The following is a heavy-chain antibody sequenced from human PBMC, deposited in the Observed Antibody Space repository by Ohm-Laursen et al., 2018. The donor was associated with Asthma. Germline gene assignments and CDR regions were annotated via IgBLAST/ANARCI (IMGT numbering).Heavy chain of an antibody. CDR2: IYYSGST. CDR3: AREEGHGDYGYYYGMDV. J-gene: IGHJ6*02. D-gene: IGHD4-17*01. V-gene: IGHV4-59*01. Sequence: TLSLTCTVSGGSISSYYWSWIRQPPGKGLEWIGYIYYSGSTNYNPSLKSRVTISVDTSKNQFSLKLSSVTAADTAVYYCAREEGHGDYGYYYGMDVWGQGTTVTVSS. CDR1: GGSISSYY.